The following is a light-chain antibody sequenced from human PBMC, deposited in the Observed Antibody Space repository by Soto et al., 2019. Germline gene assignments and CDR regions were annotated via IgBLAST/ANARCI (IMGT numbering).Light chain of an antibody. J-gene: IGLJ3*02. Sequence: SYELAQPPSVSVSPGQTASITCSGNALPKQYAYWYRQKPGQAHILLIFKDSERPSEIPERFSGSSSGATVTLTISGVQAEDEADYYCQSTDSSGSYRVFGGGTKLTVL. CDR3: QSTDSSGSYRV. V-gene: IGLV3-25*02. CDR1: ALPKQY. CDR2: KDS.